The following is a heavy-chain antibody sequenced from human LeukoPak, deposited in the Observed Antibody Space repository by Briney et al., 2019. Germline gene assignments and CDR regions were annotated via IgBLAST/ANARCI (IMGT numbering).Heavy chain of an antibody. CDR2: TYYRSTWYN. J-gene: IGHJ5*02. Sequence: SQTLSLTCAISGDSASSNSVTWNWIRQSPSRGLEWLGRTYYRSTWYNDYAVSVRGRISVNPDTSKNQFSLHLNSVTPEDTAVYYCARRLTQYDCFDPWGQGILVTVSS. CDR3: ARRLTQYDCFDP. D-gene: IGHD2-2*01. CDR1: GDSASSNSVT. V-gene: IGHV6-1*01.